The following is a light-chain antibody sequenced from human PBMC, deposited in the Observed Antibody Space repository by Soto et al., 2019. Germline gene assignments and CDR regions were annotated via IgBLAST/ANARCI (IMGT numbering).Light chain of an antibody. CDR3: QQTYSTPIT. CDR1: YIISDY. V-gene: IGKV1-39*01. J-gene: IGKJ5*01. CDR2: AAS. Sequence: IQLTQTPSSLSASVGDRFTFTCLASYIISDYLNWYQQKPGIAPKLLIYAASSLQSGVPSRFSGSGSGTDFTLTISSLQPEDFATYYCQQTYSTPITFGQGTRLEIK.